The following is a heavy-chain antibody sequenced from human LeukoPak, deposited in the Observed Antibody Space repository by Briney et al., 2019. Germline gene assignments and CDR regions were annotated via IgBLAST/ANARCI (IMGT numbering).Heavy chain of an antibody. J-gene: IGHJ3*02. CDR1: GGSISSGGYS. D-gene: IGHD4-23*01. CDR3: ARDAALGHDYGGIDAFDI. CDR2: IYHSGST. V-gene: IGHV4-30-2*01. Sequence: SETLSLTCAVSGGSISSGGYSWRWIRQPPGKGLEWIGYIYHSGSTYYNPSLKSRVTISVDRSKNQFSLKLSSVTAAATAVYYCARDAALGHDYGGIDAFDIWGQGTMVTVSS.